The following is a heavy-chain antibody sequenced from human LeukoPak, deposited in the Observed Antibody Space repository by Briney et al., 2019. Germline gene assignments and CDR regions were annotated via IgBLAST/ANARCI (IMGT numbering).Heavy chain of an antibody. D-gene: IGHD1-26*01. CDR3: ARHIVGATTVVYSYYYMDV. V-gene: IGHV1-69*05. CDR1: GGTFTSYA. Sequence: SVKVSCKASGGTFTSYAISLVRQAPGQGLEWMGGIIPIFGTANYAQKFQGKVTITTDKSTSTAYMELSSLRSEDTAAYSCARHIVGATTVVYSYYYMDVWGKGTTVTVSS. J-gene: IGHJ6*03. CDR2: IIPIFGTA.